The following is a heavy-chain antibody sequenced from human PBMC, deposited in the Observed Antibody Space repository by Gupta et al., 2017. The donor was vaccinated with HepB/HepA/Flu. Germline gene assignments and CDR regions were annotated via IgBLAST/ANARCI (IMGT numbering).Heavy chain of an antibody. D-gene: IGHD6-6*01. CDR2: ISISGSST. CDR1: GFTLSSYA. CDR3: AKSDSDSYSRSNDH. J-gene: IGHJ5*02. V-gene: IGHV3-23*01. Sequence: EVQLLASGGGLVQPGGSLRLSCAASGFTLSSYAMSWVRQAPGKGLEWVSVISISGSSTYYADSGKGRFTISRDNSKNTLYLQMKRMREEDTAIYYCAKSDSDSYSRSNDHRGQGTLVTVYS.